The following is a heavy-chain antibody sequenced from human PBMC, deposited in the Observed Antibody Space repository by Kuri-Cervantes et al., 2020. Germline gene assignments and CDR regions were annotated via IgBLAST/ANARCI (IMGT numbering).Heavy chain of an antibody. Sequence: GESQKISCAASGFTFSSYGMHWVRQAPGKGLEWVAVIWYDGSNKYYADSVKGRFTISRDNSKDTLYLQMNSLRAEDTAIYYCAARWFNWGQGTLVTVSS. CDR3: AARWFN. V-gene: IGHV3-33*01. J-gene: IGHJ4*02. D-gene: IGHD3-10*01. CDR1: GFTFSSYG. CDR2: IWYDGSNK.